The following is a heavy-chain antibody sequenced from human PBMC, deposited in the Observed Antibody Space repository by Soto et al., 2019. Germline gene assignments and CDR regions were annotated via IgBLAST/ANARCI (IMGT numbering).Heavy chain of an antibody. J-gene: IGHJ4*02. CDR2: IYCSGST. Sequence: QVQLQESGPGLVKPSQTLSLTCTVSGGSISSGDYYWSWIRQPPGKGLEWIGYIYCSGSTYYNPSLKSXXTXSXVTSKNQFSLKLSSVTAADTAVYYCARDYGAYGFDYWGQGTLVTVSS. D-gene: IGHD4-17*01. CDR1: GGSISSGDYY. V-gene: IGHV4-30-4*01. CDR3: ARDYGAYGFDY.